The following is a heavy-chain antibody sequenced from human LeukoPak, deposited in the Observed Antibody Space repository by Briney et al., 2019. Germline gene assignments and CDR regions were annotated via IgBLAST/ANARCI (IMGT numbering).Heavy chain of an antibody. D-gene: IGHD1-26*01. Sequence: GGSLRLSCAASGFTFSSYSMNWVRQAPGKGLEWVSGISGSAGSTYYADSVKGRFTISRDNSENTLYLQMNSLRAEDTAVYYCAKGARIVGATIVDYWGQGTPVTVSS. V-gene: IGHV3-23*01. CDR1: GFTFSSYS. J-gene: IGHJ4*02. CDR3: AKGARIVGATIVDY. CDR2: ISGSAGST.